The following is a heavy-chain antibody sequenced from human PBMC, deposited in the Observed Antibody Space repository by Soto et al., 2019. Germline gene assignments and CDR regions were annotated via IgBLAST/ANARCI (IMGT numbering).Heavy chain of an antibody. Sequence: EVQLEESGGALVQPGRSLRLSCAASGFTFDDYAMHWVRQVLGKGLEWVSSISWNSGNIGYADSVKGRFTTSRDNAKNPLYLQMNSLKPEDTALYYCLRSKGGYSYGPPFAYWGQGTLVTVSS. CDR1: GFTFDDYA. D-gene: IGHD5-18*01. CDR3: LRSKGGYSYGPPFAY. V-gene: IGHV3-9*01. CDR2: ISWNSGNI. J-gene: IGHJ4*02.